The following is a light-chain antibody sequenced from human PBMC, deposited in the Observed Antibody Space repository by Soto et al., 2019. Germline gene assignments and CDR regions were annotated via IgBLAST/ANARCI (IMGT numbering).Light chain of an antibody. V-gene: IGKV3-20*01. CDR3: QQYGSSPPT. J-gene: IGKJ3*01. CDR2: GAS. CDR1: QSFSSSY. Sequence: EIVLTQSPGTLSLSPAERATLSCRGSQSFSSSYLAWYQQKPGQAPRLLIYGASSIATGNPDRFSGSGSGTDFTLTISRLESEDLAVYYCQQYGSSPPTFGPGTKVDI.